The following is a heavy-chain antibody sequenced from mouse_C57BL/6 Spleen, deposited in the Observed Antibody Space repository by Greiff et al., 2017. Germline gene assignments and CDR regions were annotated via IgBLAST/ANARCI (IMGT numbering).Heavy chain of an antibody. CDR3: ARKWLYAFAY. J-gene: IGHJ3*01. D-gene: IGHD1-3*01. CDR1: GYTFTSYW. Sequence: VQLQQPGAELVKPGASVKLSCKASGYTFTSYWMQWVKQRPGQGLEWIGEIDPSDSYTNYNQKFKGKATLTVDTSSSTAYMQLSSLTSEDSTVYYCARKWLYAFAYWGQGTLVTVSA. CDR2: IDPSDSYT. V-gene: IGHV1-50*01.